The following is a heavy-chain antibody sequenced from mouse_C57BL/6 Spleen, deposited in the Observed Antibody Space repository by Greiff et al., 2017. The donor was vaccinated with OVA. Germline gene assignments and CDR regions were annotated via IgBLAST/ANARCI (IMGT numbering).Heavy chain of an antibody. J-gene: IGHJ3*01. D-gene: IGHD2-4*01. CDR2: INPGSGGT. CDR3: ARRGIYDYDEGFAY. CDR1: GYAFTNYL. V-gene: IGHV1-54*01. Sequence: QVQLQQSGAELVRPGTSVKVSCKASGYAFTNYLIEWVKQRPGQGLEWIGVINPGSGGTNYNEKFKGKATLTADKSSSTAYMQLSSLTSEDSAVYFCARRGIYDYDEGFAYWGQGTLVTVSA.